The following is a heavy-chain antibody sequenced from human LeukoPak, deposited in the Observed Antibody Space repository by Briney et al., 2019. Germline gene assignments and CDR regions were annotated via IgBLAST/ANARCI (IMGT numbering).Heavy chain of an antibody. CDR3: ASSGWYSDFDY. J-gene: IGHJ4*02. Sequence: PGXSLRLSCAASGFTFSSYAMRWVRQAPGKGLEWVSAISGSGGSTYYADSVKGRFTICRENYKKTMYLQMNSLRAEDTAVYYCASSGWYSDFDYWGQGTLVTVSS. V-gene: IGHV3-23*01. D-gene: IGHD6-19*01. CDR1: GFTFSSYA. CDR2: ISGSGGST.